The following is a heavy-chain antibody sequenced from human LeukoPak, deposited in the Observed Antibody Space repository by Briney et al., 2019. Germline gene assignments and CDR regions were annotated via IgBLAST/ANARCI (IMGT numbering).Heavy chain of an antibody. V-gene: IGHV3-21*01. CDR1: GFTFSSYS. J-gene: IGHJ4*02. CDR3: ARDGYPGTTNDYFDY. Sequence: GGSLRLSCAASGFTFSSYSMNWVRQAPGKGLEWVSPISSSSSYIYYADSVKGRLTIPRDNAKNSLYLQMNSLRAEDTAVYYCARDGYPGTTNDYFDYWGQGTLVTVSS. D-gene: IGHD1-1*01. CDR2: ISSSSSYI.